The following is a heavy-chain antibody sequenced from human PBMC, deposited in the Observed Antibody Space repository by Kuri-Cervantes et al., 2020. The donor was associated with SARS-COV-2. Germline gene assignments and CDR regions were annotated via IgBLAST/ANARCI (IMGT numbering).Heavy chain of an antibody. CDR3: ARDPGALAGIVGAPFDI. Sequence: GESLKISCAASGSTFSSYARHWVRQAPGKGLEWVAVIAYDGSNKYYADPVKGRFTISRDNSKNTLYLQMNSLRAEDTAVYYCARDPGALAGIVGAPFDIWGQGTMVTVSS. D-gene: IGHD3-22*01. CDR2: IAYDGSNK. V-gene: IGHV3-30-3*01. J-gene: IGHJ3*02. CDR1: GSTFSSYA.